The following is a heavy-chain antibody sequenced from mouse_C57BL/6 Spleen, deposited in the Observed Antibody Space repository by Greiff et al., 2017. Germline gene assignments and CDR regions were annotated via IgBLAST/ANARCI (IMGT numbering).Heavy chain of an antibody. J-gene: IGHJ3*01. CDR1: GYTFTDYN. Sequence: VQLKESGPELVKPGASVKIPCKASGYTFTDYNMDWVKQSHGKSLEWIGDINPNNGGTIYNQKFKGKATLTVDKSSSTAYMELRSLTSEDTAVYYCARPYYYGSSFFAYWGQGTLVTVSA. CDR2: INPNNGGT. D-gene: IGHD1-1*01. V-gene: IGHV1-18*01. CDR3: ARPYYYGSSFFAY.